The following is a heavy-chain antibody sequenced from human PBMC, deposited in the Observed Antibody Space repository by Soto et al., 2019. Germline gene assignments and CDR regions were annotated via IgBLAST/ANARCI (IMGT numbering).Heavy chain of an antibody. D-gene: IGHD6-19*01. CDR1: GGTFSTYA. J-gene: IGHJ4*02. V-gene: IGHV1-69*01. CDR3: ARPKGSYSSGYYYFDY. CDR2: IIPLFGTA. Sequence: QVQLVQSGAEVKQPGSSVKVSCKTSGGTFSTYATYWVRQAPGQGLEWMGAIIPLFGTADYAQKFQGRVTITADESTGTAYMELSSLRSEDTAVYYCARPKGSYSSGYYYFDYWGQGTLVTVSS.